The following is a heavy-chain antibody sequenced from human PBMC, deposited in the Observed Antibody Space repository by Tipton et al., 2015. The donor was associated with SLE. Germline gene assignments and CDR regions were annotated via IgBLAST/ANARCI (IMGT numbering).Heavy chain of an antibody. CDR1: GVSISSHY. CDR2: IYYSGST. Sequence: LRLSCTVSGVSISSHYWSWIRQPPGKGLEWIGYIYYSGSTNYNPSLKSRVTISVDTSKNQFSLKLSSVTAADTAVYYCARGTAVAGGYYYYYGMDVWGQGTTVTVSS. J-gene: IGHJ6*02. CDR3: ARGTAVAGGYYYYYGMDV. V-gene: IGHV4-59*11. D-gene: IGHD6-19*01.